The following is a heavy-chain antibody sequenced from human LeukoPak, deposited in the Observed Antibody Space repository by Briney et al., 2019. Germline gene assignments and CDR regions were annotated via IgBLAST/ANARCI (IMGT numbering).Heavy chain of an antibody. CDR2: IWYDGSNK. CDR1: GFTFSSYG. V-gene: IGHV3-33*01. Sequence: GGSLRLSCAASGFTFSSYGMHWVRQAPGKGLEWVAVIWYDGSNKYYADSVKGRFTISRDNSKNTLYLQMNSLRAEDTAVYYCARGLQGWWIPSYFDYWGQGTLVTVSS. J-gene: IGHJ4*02. CDR3: ARGLQGWWIPSYFDY. D-gene: IGHD5-18*01.